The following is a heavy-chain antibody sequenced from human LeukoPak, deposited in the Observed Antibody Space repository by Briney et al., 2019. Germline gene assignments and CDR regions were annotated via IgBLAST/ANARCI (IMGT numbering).Heavy chain of an antibody. Sequence: SETLSLTCTVSGGSISSYYWSWIRQPPGKGLEWIGYIYYSGSTNYNPSLKSRVTISVDTSKNQFSLKLSSVTAADTAVYYCARHRSSEQLTRLDYWGQGTLVTVSS. D-gene: IGHD6-13*01. CDR2: IYYSGST. V-gene: IGHV4-59*08. CDR3: ARHRSSEQLTRLDY. J-gene: IGHJ4*02. CDR1: GGSISSYY.